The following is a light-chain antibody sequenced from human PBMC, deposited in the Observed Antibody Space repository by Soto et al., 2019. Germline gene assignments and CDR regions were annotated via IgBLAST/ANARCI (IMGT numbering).Light chain of an antibody. CDR2: GAS. V-gene: IGKV3-20*01. J-gene: IGKJ3*01. CDR1: QSVSSSY. CDR3: QQYAATPRT. Sequence: ESVLTQSPGTLSLSPGELSTLSCRASQSVSSSYLAWYQQKPGQAPRLLIYGASSRATGIPDRFSGSGSGTDFTLTISRLEPEDFAVYYCQQYAATPRTFGPGTKVDIK.